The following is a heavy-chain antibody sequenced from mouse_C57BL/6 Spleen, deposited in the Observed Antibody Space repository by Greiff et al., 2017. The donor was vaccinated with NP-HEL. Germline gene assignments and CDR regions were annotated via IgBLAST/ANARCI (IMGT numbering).Heavy chain of an antibody. J-gene: IGHJ2*01. V-gene: IGHV1-80*01. CDR3: ARVGYYGNYPHFDY. D-gene: IGHD2-1*01. Sequence: QVQLKESGAELVKPGASVKISCKASGYAFSSYWMNWVKQRPGKGLEWIGQIYPGDGDTNYNGKFKGKATLTADKSSSTAYMQLSSLTSEDSAVYFCARVGYYGNYPHFDYWGQGTTLTVSS. CDR2: IYPGDGDT. CDR1: GYAFSSYW.